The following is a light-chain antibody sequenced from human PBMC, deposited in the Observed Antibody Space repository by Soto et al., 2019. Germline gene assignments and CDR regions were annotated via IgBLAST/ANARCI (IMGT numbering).Light chain of an antibody. CDR3: NHYDKPPVN. Sequence: EIMMTQSPATLSVSPGEGATLSCRASQSVSNNLAWYQQKPGQAPRLLIYYASTRATGLPARFSGSGSGTEFTLTASSLRAEDFAVYYCNHYDKPPVNFGPGTKADIK. CDR2: YAS. CDR1: QSVSNN. J-gene: IGKJ3*01. V-gene: IGKV3-15*01.